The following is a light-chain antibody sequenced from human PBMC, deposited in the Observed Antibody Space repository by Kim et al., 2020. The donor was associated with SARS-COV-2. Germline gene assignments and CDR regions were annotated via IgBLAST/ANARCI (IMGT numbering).Light chain of an antibody. J-gene: IGKJ3*01. CDR2: GAS. V-gene: IGKV3-20*01. Sequence: EIVLTQSPGTLSLSSGERATLSCRASQSVSSNYLAWYQQKPGQAPRLLIYGASSRATGIPDRFSGSGSGTDFTLTISRLEPEDLAVYYCQQYGDSPRFGPGTKVDIK. CDR1: QSVSSNY. CDR3: QQYGDSPR.